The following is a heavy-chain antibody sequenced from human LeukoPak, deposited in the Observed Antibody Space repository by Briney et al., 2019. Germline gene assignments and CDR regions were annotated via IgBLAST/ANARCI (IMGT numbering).Heavy chain of an antibody. D-gene: IGHD6-19*01. Sequence: PSETLSLTCAVSGGSFSGYYWSWIRQPPGKGLEWIGEINHSGSTNYNPSLKSRVTISVDKSKNQFSLKLSSVTAADTAVYYCARAGYSSGSTYFDYWGQGTLVTVSS. J-gene: IGHJ4*02. CDR2: INHSGST. V-gene: IGHV4-34*01. CDR1: GGSFSGYY. CDR3: ARAGYSSGSTYFDY.